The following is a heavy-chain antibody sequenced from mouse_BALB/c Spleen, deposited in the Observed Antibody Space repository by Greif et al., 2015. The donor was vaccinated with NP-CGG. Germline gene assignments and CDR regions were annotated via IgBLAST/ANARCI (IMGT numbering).Heavy chain of an antibody. Sequence: QVQLQQSGAELVRPGTSVKVSCKASGYAFTNYLIEWVKQRPGQGLEWIGVINPGSGGTNYNEKFKGKATLTADKSSSTAYMQLSSLTSDDSAVYFCARSNYYGSFAYWGQGTLVTVSA. D-gene: IGHD1-1*01. V-gene: IGHV1-54*01. CDR1: GYAFTNYL. CDR2: INPGSGGT. CDR3: ARSNYYGSFAY. J-gene: IGHJ3*01.